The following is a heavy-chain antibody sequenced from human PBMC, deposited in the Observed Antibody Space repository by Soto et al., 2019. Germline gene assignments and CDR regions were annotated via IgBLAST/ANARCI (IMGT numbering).Heavy chain of an antibody. CDR1: GGSTSSISYY. CDR2: IFCSGST. J-gene: IGHJ5*02. Sequence: PSETLSLTCIVSGGSTSSISYYWGWIRQPPGKGLEWIGGIFCSGSTYYNPSLKSRVPISVDTSKNQFSMKLSSVTAADTAVFCWGRHRARNWFDPWGQGTLVTVSS. D-gene: IGHD6-6*01. V-gene: IGHV4-39*01. CDR3: GRHRARNWFDP.